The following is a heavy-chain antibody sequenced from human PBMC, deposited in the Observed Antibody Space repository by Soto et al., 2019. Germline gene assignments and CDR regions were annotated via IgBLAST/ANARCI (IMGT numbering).Heavy chain of an antibody. V-gene: IGHV3-23*01. D-gene: IGHD6-13*01. CDR3: AKDPGIAAAGSQYYYYYYMDV. Sequence: GGSLRLSCAASGFTFSSYAMSWVRQAPGKGLEWVSAISGSGGSTYYADSVKGRFTISRDNSKNTLYLQMNSLRAEDTAVYYCAKDPGIAAAGSQYYYYYYMDVWGKGTTVTVSS. CDR2: ISGSGGST. J-gene: IGHJ6*03. CDR1: GFTFSSYA.